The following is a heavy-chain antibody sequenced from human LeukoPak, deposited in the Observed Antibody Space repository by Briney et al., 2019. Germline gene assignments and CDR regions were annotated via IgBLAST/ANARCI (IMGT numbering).Heavy chain of an antibody. Sequence: ASVKVSCKASGYTFTSYGISWVRQAPGQGLEWMGWISAYNGNTNYAQKLQGRVTMTTDTSTSTAYMELSSLRSEDTAVYYCARDLEGNRNWFDPWGQGTLVTVSS. V-gene: IGHV1-18*01. J-gene: IGHJ5*02. D-gene: IGHD1-14*01. CDR1: GYTFTSYG. CDR2: ISAYNGNT. CDR3: ARDLEGNRNWFDP.